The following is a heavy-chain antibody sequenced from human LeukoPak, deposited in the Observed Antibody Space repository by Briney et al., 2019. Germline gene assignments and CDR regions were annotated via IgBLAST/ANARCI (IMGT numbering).Heavy chain of an antibody. Sequence: GGSLRLSCAASGFTFSSYAMHWVRQAPGKGLEWVAVISYDGSNKYYADSVKGRFTISRDNSKNTLYLQMNSLRAEDTAVYYCARDGPYYGGNAYGMDVWGQGTTVTVSS. CDR1: GFTFSSYA. D-gene: IGHD4-23*01. CDR2: ISYDGSNK. V-gene: IGHV3-30*04. J-gene: IGHJ6*02. CDR3: ARDGPYYGGNAYGMDV.